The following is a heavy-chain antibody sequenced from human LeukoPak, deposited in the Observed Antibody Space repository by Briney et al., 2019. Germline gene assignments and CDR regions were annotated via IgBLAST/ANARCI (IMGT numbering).Heavy chain of an antibody. J-gene: IGHJ6*02. CDR3: ARGTMDYYYYGMDV. CDR2: ISAYNGNT. D-gene: IGHD3-3*01. CDR1: GYTFTSYG. Sequence: ALVKVSCKASGYTFTSYGISWLRQAPGQGLEWMGWISAYNGNTNYAQKLQGRVTMTRDTSISTAYMELSRLRSDDTAVYYCARGTMDYYYYGMDVWGQGTTVTVSS. V-gene: IGHV1-18*01.